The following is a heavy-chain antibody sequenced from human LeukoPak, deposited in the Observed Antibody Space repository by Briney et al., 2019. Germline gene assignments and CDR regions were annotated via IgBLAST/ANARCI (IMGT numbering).Heavy chain of an antibody. Sequence: ASVKVSCKASGGTFSSYAISWVRQAPGQGLEWLGGIIPIFGTANYAQKFQGRVTITADESTSTAYLELSSLRSEDTAVYYCARDITVATISNWFDPWGQGTLVTVSS. V-gene: IGHV1-69*13. D-gene: IGHD5-12*01. J-gene: IGHJ5*02. CDR3: ARDITVATISNWFDP. CDR1: GGTFSSYA. CDR2: IIPIFGTA.